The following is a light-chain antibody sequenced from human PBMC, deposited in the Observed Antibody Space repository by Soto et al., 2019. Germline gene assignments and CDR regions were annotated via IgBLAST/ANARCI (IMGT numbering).Light chain of an antibody. CDR3: QQLFTYPPT. Sequence: IQLTQSPSSLSASMGDRVTITCRASQGIINYLAWYQQKPGKAPKLLIYGASTLQGGVPSRFSGSGSGTDFTLTASSLQSEDLATYYCQQLFTYPPTFGRGTKVDIK. CDR2: GAS. V-gene: IGKV1-9*01. CDR1: QGIINY. J-gene: IGKJ3*01.